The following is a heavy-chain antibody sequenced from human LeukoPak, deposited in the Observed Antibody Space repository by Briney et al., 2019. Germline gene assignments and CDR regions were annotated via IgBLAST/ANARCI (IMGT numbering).Heavy chain of an antibody. V-gene: IGHV3-23*01. CDR3: ARDRYSNYVGYYMDV. CDR2: ISGSGGST. Sequence: QPGGSLRLSCAASGFTFSSYGMSWVRQAPGKGLEWVSAISGSGGSTYYADSVKGRFTISRDNSKNTLYLQMNSLRAEDTAVYYCARDRYSNYVGYYMDVWGQGTMVTVS. D-gene: IGHD4-11*01. J-gene: IGHJ6*03. CDR1: GFTFSSYG.